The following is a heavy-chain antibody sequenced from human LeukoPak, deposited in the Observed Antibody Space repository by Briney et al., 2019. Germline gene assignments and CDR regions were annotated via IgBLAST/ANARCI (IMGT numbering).Heavy chain of an antibody. D-gene: IGHD2/OR15-2a*01. CDR1: GGSITTSNDY. CDR3: ARAFRARYFDL. V-gene: IGHV4-39*01. J-gene: IGHJ2*01. CDR2: IFYGGST. Sequence: SETPSLTCTVSGGSITTSNDYGGWIPQPPAEGLVWIGIIFYGGSTYYYPSLKGRFTIPVDTSKNQFYLKLSTVTAADTAVYYCARAFRARYFDLWGRGTLVTVSS.